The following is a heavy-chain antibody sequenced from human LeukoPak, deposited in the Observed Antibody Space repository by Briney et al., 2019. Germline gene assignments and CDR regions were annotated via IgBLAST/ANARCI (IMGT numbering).Heavy chain of an antibody. CDR3: ARGLRITMIVVVISVAFDI. D-gene: IGHD3-22*01. J-gene: IGHJ3*02. Sequence: SETLSLTCAVYGGSFSGYYWSWIRQPPGKGLEWIGEINHSGSTNYNPSLKSRATISVDTSKNQFSLKLSSVTAADTAVYYCARGLRITMIVVVISVAFDIWGQGTMVTVSS. CDR2: INHSGST. V-gene: IGHV4-34*01. CDR1: GGSFSGYY.